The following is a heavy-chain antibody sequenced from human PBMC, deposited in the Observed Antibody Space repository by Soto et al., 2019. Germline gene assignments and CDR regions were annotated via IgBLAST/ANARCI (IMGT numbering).Heavy chain of an antibody. CDR3: AKDRLGDYYYYGMDV. J-gene: IGHJ6*02. V-gene: IGHV3-23*01. CDR2: IGDRGTTT. D-gene: IGHD4-17*01. Sequence: EVQLLQSGGGLVQPGGSLRLSCVGSGFTFSRYAMIWLRQTPGKGLEWVSGIGDRGTTTYYADSVKGRFTISRDNSGNTLFLQMNSLRAEDTAVYYCAKDRLGDYYYYGMDVWGQGTTVTVS. CDR1: GFTFSRYA.